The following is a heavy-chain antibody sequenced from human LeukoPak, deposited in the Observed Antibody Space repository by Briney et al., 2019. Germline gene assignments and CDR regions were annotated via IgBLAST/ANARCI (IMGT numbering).Heavy chain of an antibody. V-gene: IGHV3-23*01. D-gene: IGHD3-10*01. CDR3: AKVTPRITRRLNDAFDI. Sequence: QPGGSLRLSCAASGFTFSSYAMSWVRQAPGKGLEWVSAISGSGGSTYYADSVKGRFTISRDNSKNTLYLQMNSLRAEDTAVYYCAKVTPRITRRLNDAFDIWGQGTTVTVSS. CDR1: GFTFSSYA. J-gene: IGHJ3*02. CDR2: ISGSGGST.